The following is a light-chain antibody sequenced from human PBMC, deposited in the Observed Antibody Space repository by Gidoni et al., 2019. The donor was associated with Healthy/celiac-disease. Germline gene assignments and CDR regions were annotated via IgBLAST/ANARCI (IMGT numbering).Light chain of an antibody. CDR1: QSLLHSNGYNY. CDR3: MQALQTPLT. V-gene: IGKV2-28*01. CDR2: LGS. J-gene: IGKJ4*01. Sequence: DIETTQSPLSLPVTPGEPAAISCRSSQSLLHSNGYNYLDWYLQKPGQSPQLLIYLGSNRDSGVPARFSGSGSGTDFTLKISRVEAEDVGVYYCMQALQTPLTFGGGTKVEIK.